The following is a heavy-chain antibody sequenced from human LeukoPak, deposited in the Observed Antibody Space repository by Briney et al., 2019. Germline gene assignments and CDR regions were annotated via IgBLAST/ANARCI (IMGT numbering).Heavy chain of an antibody. CDR1: GYTFTSYD. CDR2: MNPNSGKT. D-gene: IGHD2-2*01. J-gene: IGHJ4*02. CDR3: ARGGGFSFGAQSCYQLSL. V-gene: IGHV1-8*01. Sequence: GAAVKVSCKASGYTFTSYDIHWVRQDPGRGLDYLGWMNPNSGKTGYTQKFQGRFSMTRDTSISTAYLELNSLTSEDTAVYYCARGGGFSFGAQSCYQLSLWGQGTLVTVSS.